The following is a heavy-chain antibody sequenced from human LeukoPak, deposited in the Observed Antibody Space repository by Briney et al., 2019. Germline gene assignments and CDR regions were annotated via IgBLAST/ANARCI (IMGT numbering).Heavy chain of an antibody. CDR2: IYSGYGT. CDR3: ATAEGEN. V-gene: IGHV3-53*01. J-gene: IGHJ4*02. Sequence: GGSLRLSCAASGFTVSSNHMSWVRQAPVKGLEWVSIIYSGYGTYYADSVKGRFTISRDNSTNTLYLQMNSLRAEDTAVYYCATAEGENWGQGTLVTVSS. D-gene: IGHD3-16*01. CDR1: GFTVSSNH.